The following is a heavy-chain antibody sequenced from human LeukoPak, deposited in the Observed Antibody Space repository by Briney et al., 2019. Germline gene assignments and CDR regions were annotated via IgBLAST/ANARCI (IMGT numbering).Heavy chain of an antibody. CDR2: INSDGSIT. J-gene: IGHJ4*02. V-gene: IGHV3-74*01. CDR1: GFTFSSHW. Sequence: GGSLRLSCEAAGFTFSSHWMYWVRQAPGRGLVWLSQINSDGSITNYADAVKGRFTISRDNAKNTLYLQMNSLRAEDTAVYYCTRDRYCSGGNCWGQGTLVTVSS. D-gene: IGHD2-15*01. CDR3: TRDRYCSGGNC.